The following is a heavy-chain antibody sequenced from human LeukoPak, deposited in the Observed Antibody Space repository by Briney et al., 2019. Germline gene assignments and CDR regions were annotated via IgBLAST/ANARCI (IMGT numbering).Heavy chain of an antibody. V-gene: IGHV1-8*02. J-gene: IGHJ6*03. CDR1: GYTFTSYA. CDR2: MNPNSGNT. Sequence: GASVKVSCKASGYTFTSYAMNWVRQAPGQGLEWMGWMNPNSGNTGYAQKFQGRVTMTRNTSISTAYMELSSLRSEDTAVYYCARGRRGSGYYYMDVWGKGTTVTISS. CDR3: ARGRRGSGYYYMDV. D-gene: IGHD3-10*01.